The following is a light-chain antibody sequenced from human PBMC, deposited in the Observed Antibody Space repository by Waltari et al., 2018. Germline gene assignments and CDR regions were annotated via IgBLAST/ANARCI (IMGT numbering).Light chain of an antibody. Sequence: DIVMTQSPDSLAVSLGERATINCKSSQSVLYSSNNKNYLAWYQQKPGQPPKLLIYWASTRDSGVPDRFSGSGSGTVFTLTISSLQAEDVAVYYCQQYYRTRTFGQGTKVEIK. CDR2: WAS. V-gene: IGKV4-1*01. CDR1: QSVLYSSNNKNY. CDR3: QQYYRTRT. J-gene: IGKJ1*01.